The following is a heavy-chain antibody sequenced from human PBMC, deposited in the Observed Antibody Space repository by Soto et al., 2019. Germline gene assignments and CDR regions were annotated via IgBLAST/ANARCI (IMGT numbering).Heavy chain of an antibody. CDR2: INTNTGNP. D-gene: IGHD3-3*01. J-gene: IGHJ5*02. CDR1: GYTFTSYA. V-gene: IGHV7-4-1*01. Sequence: QVQLVQSGSELKKPGASVKVSCKASGYTFTSYAMNWVRQAPGQGLEWMGWINTNTGNPTYAQGFTGRFVFSLDTSVRTAYLQICSLKAEDTAVYYCARAGRSITIFGVVKFSWFDPWGQGTLVTVSS. CDR3: ARAGRSITIFGVVKFSWFDP.